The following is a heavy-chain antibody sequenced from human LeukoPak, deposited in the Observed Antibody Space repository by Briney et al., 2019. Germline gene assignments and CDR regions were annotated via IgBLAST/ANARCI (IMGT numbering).Heavy chain of an antibody. D-gene: IGHD3-10*01. Sequence: GASVKVSGKASGYTVTGYDMHWVRQAAGQGREWRGWINPNSGGTNYAQKFQGRVTMTRDTSISTAYMELSRLRSDDTAVYYCASIGNGTYYYGSGNQYYYYGMDVWGQGTTVTVSS. CDR1: GYTVTGYD. V-gene: IGHV1-2*02. CDR2: INPNSGGT. J-gene: IGHJ6*02. CDR3: ASIGNGTYYYGSGNQYYYYGMDV.